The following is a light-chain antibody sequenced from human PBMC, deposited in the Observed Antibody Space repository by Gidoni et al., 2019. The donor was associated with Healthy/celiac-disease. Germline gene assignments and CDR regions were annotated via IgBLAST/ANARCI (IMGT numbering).Light chain of an antibody. J-gene: IGKJ1*01. CDR3: LQDYNYPPT. CDR2: AAS. CDR1: QGIRNE. V-gene: IGKV1-6*01. Sequence: AIQITQSPSSLSASVGDRVTITCRASQGIRNELGWYQQKPGKAPNLLSYAASSLQSGVPSRFSGSGSGTDFTLTISSLQPEEFATYYCLQDYNYPPTFXXXTKVEIK.